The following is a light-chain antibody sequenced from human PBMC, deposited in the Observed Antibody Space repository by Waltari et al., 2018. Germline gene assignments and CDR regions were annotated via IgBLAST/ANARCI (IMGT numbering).Light chain of an antibody. CDR1: KLRDQY. CDR2: EDT. J-gene: IGLJ2*01. CDR3: QAWDGTTVV. Sequence: SSELIQPPSVSVSPGQTVNIPCSGDKLRDQYACWHQQKPGQSPVMVIYEDTKRPSGIPERFSGSNSGNTATLTISGSQTMDEADYYCQAWDGTTVVFGGGTKLTVL. V-gene: IGLV3-1*01.